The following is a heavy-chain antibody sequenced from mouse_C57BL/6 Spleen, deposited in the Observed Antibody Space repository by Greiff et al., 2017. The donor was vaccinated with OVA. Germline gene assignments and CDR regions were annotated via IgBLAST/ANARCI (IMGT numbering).Heavy chain of an antibody. Sequence: EVMLVESEGGLVQPGSSMKLSCTASGFTFSDYYMAWVRQVPEKGLEWVANINYDGSSTYYLDSLKSRFIISRDNAKNILYLQMSSLKSEDTATYYCARENSNYGNYAMDYWGQGTSVTVSS. CDR1: GFTFSDYY. V-gene: IGHV5-16*01. D-gene: IGHD2-5*01. J-gene: IGHJ4*01. CDR2: INYDGSST. CDR3: ARENSNYGNYAMDY.